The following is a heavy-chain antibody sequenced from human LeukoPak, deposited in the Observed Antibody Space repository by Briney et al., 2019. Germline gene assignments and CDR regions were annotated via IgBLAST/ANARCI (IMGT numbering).Heavy chain of an antibody. V-gene: IGHV3-49*04. D-gene: IGHD4-17*01. CDR3: TRGLHDYGDYGIDY. CDR1: GFTFGDYA. CDR2: IRSKAYGGTT. Sequence: GGSLRLSCTASGFTFGDYAMSWVRQALGKGLEWVGFIRSKAYGGTTEYAASVKGRFTISRDDSKSIAYLQMNSLKTEDTAVYYCTRGLHDYGDYGIDYWGQGTLVTVSS. J-gene: IGHJ4*02.